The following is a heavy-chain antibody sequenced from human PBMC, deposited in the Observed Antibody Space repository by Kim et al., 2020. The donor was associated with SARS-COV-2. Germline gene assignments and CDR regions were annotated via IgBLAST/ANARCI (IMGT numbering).Heavy chain of an antibody. V-gene: IGHV1-46*01. Sequence: ASVKVSCKASGYTFTSYYMHWVRQAPGQGLEWMGIINPSGGSTSYAQKFQGRVTMTRDTSTSTVYMELSSLRSEDTAVYYCARLIPYYYGSGNYYDYWGQGTLVTVSS. J-gene: IGHJ4*02. CDR2: INPSGGST. CDR1: GYTFTSYY. CDR3: ARLIPYYYGSGNYYDY. D-gene: IGHD3-10*01.